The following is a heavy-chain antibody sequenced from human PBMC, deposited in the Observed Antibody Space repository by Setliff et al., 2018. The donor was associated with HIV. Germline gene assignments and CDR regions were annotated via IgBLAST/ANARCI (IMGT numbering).Heavy chain of an antibody. CDR2: IYSGGTT. CDR3: ARSRPTNYFDY. V-gene: IGHV3-53*01. CDR1: GFTVSSNY. Sequence: PGGSLRLSCAASGFTVSSNYMSWVRQAPGKGLEWLSIIYSGGTTNYADSVKGRFTISRDTSKNTLFLQMNSLRAEDTAVYYCARSRPTNYFDYWGQGTLVTVSS. J-gene: IGHJ4*02. D-gene: IGHD2-2*01.